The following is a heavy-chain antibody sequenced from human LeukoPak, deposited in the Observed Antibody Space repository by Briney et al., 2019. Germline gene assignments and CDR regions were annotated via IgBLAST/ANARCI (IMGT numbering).Heavy chain of an antibody. Sequence: GGSLRLSCAASGFTFSSYWMSWVRQAPGKGLVSVANIKQDGSEKYYVDSVRGRFTISRDNAKNSLYLQMNSLRAEDTAVYYCARVKGIVVVPAAGDDYWGQGTLVTVSS. V-gene: IGHV3-7*01. D-gene: IGHD2-2*01. CDR1: GFTFSSYW. J-gene: IGHJ4*02. CDR3: ARVKGIVVVPAAGDDY. CDR2: IKQDGSEK.